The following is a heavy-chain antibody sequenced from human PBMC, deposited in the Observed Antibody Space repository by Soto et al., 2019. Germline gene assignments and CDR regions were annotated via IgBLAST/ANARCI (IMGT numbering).Heavy chain of an antibody. CDR2: ITSSSSNI. J-gene: IGHJ4*02. Sequence: EVQLVESGGGLGKPVGCLRLSCAGSGFTFSTYNLYWVRQALGRGVEWVSSITSSSSNIYYADSVKGRFTISRDNAKTSLYLQMNSRRAEDTAVYYCGLYDALLFDSRGQGTLVTVSS. CDR1: GFTFSTYN. V-gene: IGHV3-21*01. D-gene: IGHD2-8*01. CDR3: GLYDALLFDS.